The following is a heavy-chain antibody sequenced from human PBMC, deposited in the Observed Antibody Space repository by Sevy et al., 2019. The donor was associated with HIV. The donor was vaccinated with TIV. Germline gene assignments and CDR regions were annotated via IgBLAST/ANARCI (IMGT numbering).Heavy chain of an antibody. CDR2: IYYNGHI. V-gene: IGHV4-59*08. CDR3: AGENAWGRGYS. D-gene: IGHD1-26*01. Sequence: SETLSLTCTVSGGSITSLYWNWIRQPPGKGLEWIANIYYNGHINYNPSLKSRVTLSLDTSQNQFSLRLSSVTAAGTGMYYWAGENAWGRGYSWGQGTLVTVSS. J-gene: IGHJ4*02. CDR1: GGSITSLY.